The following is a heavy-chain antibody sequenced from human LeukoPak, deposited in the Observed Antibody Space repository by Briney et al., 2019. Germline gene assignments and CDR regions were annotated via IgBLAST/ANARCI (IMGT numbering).Heavy chain of an antibody. V-gene: IGHV1-69*13. J-gene: IGHJ5*02. CDR1: GGTFSSYA. D-gene: IGHD3-10*01. Sequence: SVKVSCKASGGTFSSYAISWVRQAPGQGLEWMGGIIPIFGTANYAQKFQGRVTITADESTSTAYMELSSLRSEDTAVYYCARDSLYYYGSGSQNWFDPWGQGTLVTVSS. CDR2: IIPIFGTA. CDR3: ARDSLYYYGSGSQNWFDP.